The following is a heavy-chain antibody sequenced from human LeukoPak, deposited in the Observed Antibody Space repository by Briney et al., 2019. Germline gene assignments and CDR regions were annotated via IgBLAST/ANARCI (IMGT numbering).Heavy chain of an antibody. CDR3: ARYYRSWPYYYYYMDV. Sequence: SGTLSLTCAVSGGSISSSNWWRWVRQPPGKGLEWIGESYHSGSTNYNASLQSRFTISGDKSKNQFSLKLSSVTAADTALYYCARYYRSWPYYYYYMDVWGKGTTVTVSS. D-gene: IGHD6-13*01. J-gene: IGHJ6*03. CDR2: SYHSGST. CDR1: GGSISSSNW. V-gene: IGHV4-4*02.